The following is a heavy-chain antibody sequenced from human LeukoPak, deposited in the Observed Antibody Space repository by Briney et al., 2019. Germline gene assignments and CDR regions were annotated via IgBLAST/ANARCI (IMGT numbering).Heavy chain of an antibody. CDR1: GFTFSSYG. D-gene: IGHD5-18*01. CDR2: IRYDGSNK. J-gene: IGHJ4*02. V-gene: IGHV3-30*02. CDR3: AKDPTKTAMVARYFDY. Sequence: GGSLRLSCAASGFTFSSYGMHWVRQAPGKGLEWVAFIRYDGSNKYYADSVKGRFTISRDNSKNTLYLQMNSLRAEDTAVYYCAKDPTKTAMVARYFDYWGQGTLVTVSS.